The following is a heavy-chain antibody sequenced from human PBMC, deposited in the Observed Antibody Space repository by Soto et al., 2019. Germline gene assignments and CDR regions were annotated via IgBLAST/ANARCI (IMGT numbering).Heavy chain of an antibody. Sequence: SETLSLTCPVSGGYIRSGGYYWSWIRQHTGKGLEWIGYIYYSGSTYYNPSLKSRVTISVDTSKNQFSLKLSSVTAADTAVYYCARGLKTGTTSAYYYYGMDVWGQGTTVTVSS. CDR1: GGYIRSGGYY. CDR3: ARGLKTGTTSAYYYYGMDV. V-gene: IGHV4-31*02. D-gene: IGHD1-7*01. CDR2: IYYSGST. J-gene: IGHJ6*02.